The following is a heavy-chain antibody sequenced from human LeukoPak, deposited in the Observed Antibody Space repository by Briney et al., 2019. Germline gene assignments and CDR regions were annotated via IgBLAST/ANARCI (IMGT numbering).Heavy chain of an antibody. Sequence: GGSLRLSCAASGFTFSNYAMSWVRQAPGKGLEWVSAISGSGGSTYYADSVKGRFTISRDNSKNTLYLQMNSLRAEETAVYHCAETGLGYCSSTSCPPAYWGQGTLVTVSS. CDR2: ISGSGGST. V-gene: IGHV3-23*01. J-gene: IGHJ4*02. CDR1: GFTFSNYA. CDR3: AETGLGYCSSTSCPPAY. D-gene: IGHD2-2*01.